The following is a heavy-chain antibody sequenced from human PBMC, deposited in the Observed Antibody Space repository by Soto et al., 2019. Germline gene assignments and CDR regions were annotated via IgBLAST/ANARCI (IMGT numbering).Heavy chain of an antibody. J-gene: IGHJ5*02. D-gene: IGHD2-2*01. Sequence: GGSLRLACAADGFKVEDDGMHGVRQAPGKGLEWVASVNWNGRTTLYAAAVKGRFSVSRDNGKNSLYLEMTSLRPNDTALYFCAKASEYNYALDHWGQGILVTVSS. CDR2: VNWNGRTT. CDR1: GFKVEDDG. V-gene: IGHV3-9*01. CDR3: AKASEYNYALDH.